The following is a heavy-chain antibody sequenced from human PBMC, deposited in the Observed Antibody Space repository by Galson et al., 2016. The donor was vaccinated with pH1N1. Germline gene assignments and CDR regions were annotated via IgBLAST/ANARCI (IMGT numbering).Heavy chain of an antibody. CDR2: TYYRSKWYN. J-gene: IGHJ6*02. D-gene: IGHD3-22*01. CDR3: ARGGFYYDSSGPSYGMDV. V-gene: IGHV6-1*01. CDR1: GDSVSSNSAA. Sequence: CAISGDSVSSNSAAWNWIRQSPSRGLEWLGRTYYRSKWYNDYTVSVKSRITINPATSKNQFSLQLNSVTPEDTAVYYCARGGFYYDSSGPSYGMDVWGQGTPGPVSS.